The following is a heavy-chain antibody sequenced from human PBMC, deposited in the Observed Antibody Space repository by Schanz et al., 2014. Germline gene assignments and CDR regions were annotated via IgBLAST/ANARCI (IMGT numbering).Heavy chain of an antibody. Sequence: QLHLQESGPGLAKPSETLSLICSVSGGSISTSSRYWGWIRQSPGKGLEWLGSLYYTGKTHYNPSLKSKVPISRDTPKNHFPLTLTSVTAADTAVYYCVRHGNYEFWHGPTPQFENWGQGTLVTVS. D-gene: IGHD3-3*01. V-gene: IGHV4-39*01. CDR2: LYYTGKT. CDR1: GGSISTSSRY. J-gene: IGHJ4*02. CDR3: VRHGNYEFWHGPTPQFEN.